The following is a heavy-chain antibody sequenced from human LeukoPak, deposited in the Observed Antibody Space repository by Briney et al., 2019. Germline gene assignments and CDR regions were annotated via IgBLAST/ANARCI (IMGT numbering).Heavy chain of an antibody. CDR3: ARCGYSNEYYFDY. V-gene: IGHV3-30-3*01. CDR1: GFAFSSYA. CDR2: ISYDGSNK. D-gene: IGHD4-11*01. J-gene: IGHJ4*02. Sequence: GRSLRLSCAASGFAFSSYAMHWVRQAPGKGLEWVAVISYDGSNKYYADSVKGRITISRDNSKNTLYLQMNSLRAEDTAVYYCARCGYSNEYYFDYWGQGTLVTVSS.